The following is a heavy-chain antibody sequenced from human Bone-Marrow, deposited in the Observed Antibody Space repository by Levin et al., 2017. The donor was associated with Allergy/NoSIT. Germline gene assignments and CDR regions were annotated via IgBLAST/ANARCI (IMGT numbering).Heavy chain of an antibody. CDR3: ARTQKWLRTRGAIYYFDY. J-gene: IGHJ4*02. CDR2: IYYSGST. D-gene: IGHD5-12*01. CDR1: GGSISSSSYY. Sequence: PSETLSLTCTVSGGSISSSSYYWGWIRQPPGKGLEWIGSIYYSGSTYYNPSLKSRVTISVDTSKNQFSLKLSSVTAADTAVYYCARTQKWLRTRGAIYYFDYWGQGTLVTVSS. V-gene: IGHV4-39*01.